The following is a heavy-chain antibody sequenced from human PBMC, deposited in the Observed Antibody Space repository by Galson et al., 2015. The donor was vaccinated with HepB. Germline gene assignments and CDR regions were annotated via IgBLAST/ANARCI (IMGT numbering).Heavy chain of an antibody. D-gene: IGHD3-16*02. CDR1: GISVESSF. V-gene: IGHV3-66*02. CDR2: IYSSGTT. Sequence: SLRLSCAASGISVESSFMNWVRQAPGKGLEWVSVIYSSGTTNYANSVKGRLTISRDTSKNAVYLQLRTVRVDDTGVYYCARADSSYRHPNYYYYALDVWGQGTLVTVSS. CDR3: ARADSSYRHPNYYYYALDV. J-gene: IGHJ6*02.